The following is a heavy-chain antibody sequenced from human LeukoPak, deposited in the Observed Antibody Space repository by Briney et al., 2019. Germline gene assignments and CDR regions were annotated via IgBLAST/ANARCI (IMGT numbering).Heavy chain of an antibody. CDR1: GGSFSGYY. V-gene: IGHV4-34*01. CDR3: ARNIVGANAFDY. D-gene: IGHD1-26*01. CDR2: INHSGST. Sequence: SETLSLTCAVYGGSFSGYYWSWIRQPPGKGLEWIGEINHSGSTNYNPSLKSRVTISVDKSKNQFSLRLSSVTAADTAVYYCARNIVGANAFDYWGQGTLVTVSS. J-gene: IGHJ4*02.